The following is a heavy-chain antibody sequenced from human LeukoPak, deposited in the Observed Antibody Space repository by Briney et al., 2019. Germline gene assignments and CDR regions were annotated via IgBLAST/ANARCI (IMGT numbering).Heavy chain of an antibody. J-gene: IGHJ4*02. CDR3: ARVLSVSYCDS. Sequence: GRSLRLSCAASGFTVSSNYMGWVRQAPGKGLEWVSVIYSGGTTYYADSVKGRFTISRDNSKNTLYLQMNSLRGEDTAVYYCARVLSVSYCDSWGQGTLVTVSS. D-gene: IGHD2/OR15-2a*01. CDR2: IYSGGTT. V-gene: IGHV3-53*01. CDR1: GFTVSSNY.